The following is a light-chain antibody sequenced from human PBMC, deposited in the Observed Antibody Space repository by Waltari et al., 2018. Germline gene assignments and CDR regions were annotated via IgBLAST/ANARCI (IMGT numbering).Light chain of an antibody. Sequence: SSELTQGTAASVALGQTVKITCQGDSLRTAYAGWYQLQPRQAPVLVLFGKDNRLSVIPDRTSGYSSGTTSFLTITGAQAEDEADYYCHSRKGRDNQVLFGGGTKLTVL. CDR3: HSRKGRDNQVL. V-gene: IGLV3-19*01. CDR1: SLRTAY. J-gene: IGLJ3*02. CDR2: GKD.